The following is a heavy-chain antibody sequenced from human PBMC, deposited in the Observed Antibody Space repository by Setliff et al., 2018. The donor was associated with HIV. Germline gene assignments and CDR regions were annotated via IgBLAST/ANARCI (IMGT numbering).Heavy chain of an antibody. CDR2: LYYGGTT. Sequence: SETLSLTCTVFSGSIRSEDYFWGWIRQPPGKGLEWLGNIGNLYYGGTTYYNPSLKGRITISVFTSSQQLSLTLTSVTPADTAVYYCARLRAAGTVHYFDPWGQGTQVTVSS. CDR1: SGSIRSEDYF. D-gene: IGHD6-13*01. CDR3: ARLRAAGTVHYFDP. J-gene: IGHJ5*02. V-gene: IGHV4-39*01.